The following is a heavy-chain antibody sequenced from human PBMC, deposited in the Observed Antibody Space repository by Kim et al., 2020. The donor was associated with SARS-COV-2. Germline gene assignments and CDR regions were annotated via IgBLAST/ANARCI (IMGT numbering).Heavy chain of an antibody. V-gene: IGHV3-23*01. D-gene: IGHD1-26*01. CDR1: GFTFSSYA. J-gene: IGHJ5*02. Sequence: GGSLRLSCAASGFTFSSYAMSWVRQAPGKGLEWVSAISGSGGSTYYADSVKGRFTISRDNSKNTLYLQMNSLRAEDTAVYYCAKLGWELLEAYNWFDPWGQGTLVTVSS. CDR2: ISGSGGST. CDR3: AKLGWELLEAYNWFDP.